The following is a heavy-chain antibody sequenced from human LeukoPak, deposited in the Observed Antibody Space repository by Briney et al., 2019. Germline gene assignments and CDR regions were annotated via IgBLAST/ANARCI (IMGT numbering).Heavy chain of an antibody. V-gene: IGHV1-2*02. J-gene: IGHJ4*02. CDR3: ARDLTMFVVVPGY. CDR2: INPNSGDT. D-gene: IGHD3-10*02. CDR1: GSTFTVYY. Sequence: ASVTVSCTASGSTFTVYYLHWVRQAPGQGLEWMGWINPNSGDTNYAQKFQGRVTMTRDTSINTAYMELSRLRSDDTAVYHCARDLTMFVVVPGYWGQGTLVTVSS.